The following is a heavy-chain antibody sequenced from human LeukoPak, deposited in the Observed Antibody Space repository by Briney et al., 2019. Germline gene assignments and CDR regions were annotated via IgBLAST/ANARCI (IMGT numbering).Heavy chain of an antibody. D-gene: IGHD2-2*01. CDR2: INHSGST. CDR3: ARVCSSTSCYSLADY. J-gene: IGHJ4*02. Sequence: KPSETLSLTCAVYGGSFSGYYWSWTRQPPGKGLEWIGEINHSGSTNYNPSLKSRVTISVDTSKNQFSLKLSSVTAADTAVYYCARVCSSTSCYSLADYWGQGTLVTASS. V-gene: IGHV4-34*01. CDR1: GGSFSGYY.